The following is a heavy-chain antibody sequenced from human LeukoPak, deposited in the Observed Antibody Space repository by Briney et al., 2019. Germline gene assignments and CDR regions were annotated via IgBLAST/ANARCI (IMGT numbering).Heavy chain of an antibody. Sequence: PSETLSLTCTVSGGSISSYYWSWIRQPAGKGLEWIGRIYTSGSTNYNPSLKSRVTMSVGTSKNQFSLKLSSVTAADTAVYYCAREDDYSNSHYGMDVWGQGTAVTVSS. V-gene: IGHV4-4*07. CDR2: IYTSGST. CDR3: AREDDYSNSHYGMDV. CDR1: GGSISSYY. D-gene: IGHD4-11*01. J-gene: IGHJ6*02.